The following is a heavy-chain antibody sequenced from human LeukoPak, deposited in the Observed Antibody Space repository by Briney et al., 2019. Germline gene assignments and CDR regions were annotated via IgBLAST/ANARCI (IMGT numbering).Heavy chain of an antibody. V-gene: IGHV3-23*01. CDR2: ISGSGGST. D-gene: IGHD6-19*01. J-gene: IGHJ6*02. CDR1: GFTFSSYA. Sequence: PGGSLRLSCAASGFTFSSYAMSWVRQAPGKGLEWVSAISGSGGSTYYADSVKGRFTISRDNAKNSLYLQMNSLRDEDTAVYYCARELGGYSSDLYYYYYGMDVWGQGTTVTVSS. CDR3: ARELGGYSSDLYYYYYGMDV.